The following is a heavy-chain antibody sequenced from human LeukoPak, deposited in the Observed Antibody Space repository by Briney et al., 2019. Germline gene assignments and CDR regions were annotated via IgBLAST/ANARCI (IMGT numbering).Heavy chain of an antibody. J-gene: IGHJ4*02. CDR3: ARGSGYDYLDY. D-gene: IGHD5-12*01. Sequence: PSETLSLTCTVSGASISSYYWSWIRQPPGKGLEWIGYIYYSGSTNYNPSLKSRVTISVDTSKNQFSLNLSSVTAADTAMYYCARGSGYDYLDYWGQGTLVTVSS. CDR1: GASISSYY. V-gene: IGHV4-59*01. CDR2: IYYSGST.